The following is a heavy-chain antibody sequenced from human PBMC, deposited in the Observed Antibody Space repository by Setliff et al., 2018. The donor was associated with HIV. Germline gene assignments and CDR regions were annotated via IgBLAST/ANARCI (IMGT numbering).Heavy chain of an antibody. J-gene: IGHJ6*03. Sequence: PGGSLRLSCAASGFTFNTYTMNWVRQAPGKGPEWVSSITSSSKSAYYADAVKGRFTIPRDNAKNLLYLQMTNLTAEDTATYYCARPGAEFDFWNGYFYYYYMDVWGKGTAVTVSS. D-gene: IGHD3-3*01. V-gene: IGHV3-21*06. CDR1: GFTFNTYT. CDR2: ITSSSKSA. CDR3: ARPGAEFDFWNGYFYYYYMDV.